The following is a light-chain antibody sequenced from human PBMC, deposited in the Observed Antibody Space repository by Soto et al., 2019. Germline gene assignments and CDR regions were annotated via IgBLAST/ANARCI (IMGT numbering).Light chain of an antibody. CDR1: QSVKSY. CDR2: DAS. CDR3: QQRSTWPAIT. V-gene: IGKV3-11*01. Sequence: EIVLTQSPATLSLSPGERATLFCRASQSVKSYLAWYQQRPGQAPRLLISDASNRATGSPVRFSGSGSGTDFSLTISSLEPEDFAVYYCQQRSTWPAITFGQGTRLEIK. J-gene: IGKJ5*01.